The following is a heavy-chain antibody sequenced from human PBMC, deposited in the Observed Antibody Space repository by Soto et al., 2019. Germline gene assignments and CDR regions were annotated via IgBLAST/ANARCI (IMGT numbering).Heavy chain of an antibody. CDR3: ARDRLPSLPAYYYYGMDV. J-gene: IGHJ6*02. V-gene: IGHV3-33*01. D-gene: IGHD2-21*02. CDR1: GFTFSSYG. Sequence: QVQLVESGGGVVQPGRSLRLSCAASGFTFSSYGMHWVRQAPGKGLEWVAVIWYDGSNKYYADSVKGRFTISRDNSKNTLYLQLNSLRAEDTAVYYCARDRLPSLPAYYYYGMDVWGQGTTVTVSS. CDR2: IWYDGSNK.